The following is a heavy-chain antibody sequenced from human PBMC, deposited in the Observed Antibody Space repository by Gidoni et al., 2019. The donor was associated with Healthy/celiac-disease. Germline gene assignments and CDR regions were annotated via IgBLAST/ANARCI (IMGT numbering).Heavy chain of an antibody. CDR1: GFTFDDYA. V-gene: IGHV3-9*01. Sequence: EVQLVESGGGLVQPGRSLRLSCAAPGFTFDDYAIHWVRQAPGKGLGWVSGISWNSGSIGYADSVKGRFTISRDNAKNSLYLQMNSLRAEDTALYYCAKDLCSSTSCYGRGYYYYYGMDVWGQGTTVTVSS. CDR2: ISWNSGSI. D-gene: IGHD2-2*01. CDR3: AKDLCSSTSCYGRGYYYYYGMDV. J-gene: IGHJ6*02.